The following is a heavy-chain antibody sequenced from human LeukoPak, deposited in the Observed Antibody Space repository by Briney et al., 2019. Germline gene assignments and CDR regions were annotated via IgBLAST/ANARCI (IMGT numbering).Heavy chain of an antibody. D-gene: IGHD6-13*01. J-gene: IGHJ6*02. CDR2: ISGDGGST. CDR3: AKSDEVQQLVPGMDV. V-gene: IGHV3-43*02. CDR1: GFTFSSYA. Sequence: PGGSLRLSCAASGFTFSSYAMSWVRQAPGKGLEWVSLISGDGGSTYYADSVKGRFTISRDNSKNSLYLQMNSLRTEDTALYYCAKSDEVQQLVPGMDVWGQGTTVTVSS.